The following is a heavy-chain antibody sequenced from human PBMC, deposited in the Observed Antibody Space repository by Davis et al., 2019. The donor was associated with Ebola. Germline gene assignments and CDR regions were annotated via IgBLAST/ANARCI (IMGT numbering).Heavy chain of an antibody. V-gene: IGHV4-61*01. CDR1: GGSISSSSYY. Sequence: SETLSLTCTVSGGSISSSSYYWSWIRQPSGKGLEWIGYIYYSGSTNFNPSLKSRVTISVDTSKNQFSLKLSSVTAADTAVYYCARAMDSSGWSNYYYGMDVWGKGTTVTVSS. CDR2: IYYSGST. J-gene: IGHJ6*04. CDR3: ARAMDSSGWSNYYYGMDV. D-gene: IGHD6-19*01.